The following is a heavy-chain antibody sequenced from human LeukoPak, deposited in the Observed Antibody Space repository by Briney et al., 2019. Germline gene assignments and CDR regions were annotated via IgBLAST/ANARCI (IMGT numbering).Heavy chain of an antibody. V-gene: IGHV4-34*01. CDR1: GVSFRGYY. D-gene: IGHD1-26*01. CDR3: AGYTGSYYWFDP. J-gene: IGHJ5*02. CDR2: INHSGST. Sequence: SETLSLTCAVYGVSFRGYYWSWIRQPPGKGLEWIGEINHSGSTNYNPSLKSRVTISVDTSKNQFSLKLSSVTAADTAVYYCAGYTGSYYWFDPWGQGTLVTVSS.